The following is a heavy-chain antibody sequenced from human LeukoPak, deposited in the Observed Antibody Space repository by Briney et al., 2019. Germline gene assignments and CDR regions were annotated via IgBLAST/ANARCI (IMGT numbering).Heavy chain of an antibody. CDR1: GFTFSSYA. D-gene: IGHD2-21*02. V-gene: IGHV3-23*01. J-gene: IGHJ3*01. CDR3: AKLCGADCSAAAAFDV. CDR2: ISSGSVST. Sequence: GSLRLSCAASGFTFSSYAMNWVRQAPGKGLEWVSTISSGSVSTYYADSVKGWFTISRDNSKNTLYLQMNTLRAEDTALYYCAKLCGADCSAAAAFDVWGQGTMVTVSS.